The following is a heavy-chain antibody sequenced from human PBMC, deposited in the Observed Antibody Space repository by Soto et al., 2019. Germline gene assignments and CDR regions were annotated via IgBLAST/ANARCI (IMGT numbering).Heavy chain of an antibody. D-gene: IGHD3-9*01. V-gene: IGHV3-30*18. Sequence: QVQLVESGGGVVQPGRSLRLSCAASGFTFSSYGMHWVRQAPGKGLEWVAVISYDGSNKYYADSVKGRFTISKDNSKNPLYLQMNSLRAEDMAVYYCAKARDRSLDWSNFDYWGQGTLVTVSS. CDR2: ISYDGSNK. J-gene: IGHJ4*02. CDR3: AKARDRSLDWSNFDY. CDR1: GFTFSSYG.